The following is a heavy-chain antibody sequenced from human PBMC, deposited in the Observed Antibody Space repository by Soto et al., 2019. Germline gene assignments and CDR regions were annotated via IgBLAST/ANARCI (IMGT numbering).Heavy chain of an antibody. CDR1: GFTFSSYG. CDR3: ARSPYSVSYLAYFDY. V-gene: IGHV3-30*03. D-gene: IGHD1-26*01. J-gene: IGHJ4*02. Sequence: QVQLVESGGGVVQPGRSLRLSCAASGFTFSSYGMHWVRQAPGKGLEWVAVISYEGSNKYYAASVKGRFTISRDNSKNTLYLQMNSLRAEATAVYYCARSPYSVSYLAYFDYWGQGTLVTVSS. CDR2: ISYEGSNK.